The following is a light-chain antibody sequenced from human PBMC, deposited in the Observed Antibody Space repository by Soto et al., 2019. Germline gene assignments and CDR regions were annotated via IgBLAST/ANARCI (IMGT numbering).Light chain of an antibody. CDR1: SSDVGGYGY. Sequence: QSALTQPPSASGSPGQSVTISCTGTSSDVGGYGYVSWYQQYPGKTPKLMIFEVTKRPSGVPDRFSGSKSGNTASLTVSGLQAEDEADYYCLSYAGTAYVFXTGTKVTVL. J-gene: IGLJ1*01. CDR2: EVT. V-gene: IGLV2-8*01. CDR3: LSYAGTAYV.